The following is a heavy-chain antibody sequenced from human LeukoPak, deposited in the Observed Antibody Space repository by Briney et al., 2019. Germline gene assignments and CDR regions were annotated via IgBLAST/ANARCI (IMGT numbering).Heavy chain of an antibody. Sequence: ASVKVSCKASGYTFTGYYMHWVRQAPGQGLEWMGWINPNSGGTNYAQKFQGRVTMTRDTSISTAYMELSRLRSDDTAVYYCAFYDFWSGNTPPLFDYWGQGTLVTVSS. V-gene: IGHV1-2*02. CDR1: GYTFTGYY. CDR3: AFYDFWSGNTPPLFDY. CDR2: INPNSGGT. D-gene: IGHD3-3*01. J-gene: IGHJ4*02.